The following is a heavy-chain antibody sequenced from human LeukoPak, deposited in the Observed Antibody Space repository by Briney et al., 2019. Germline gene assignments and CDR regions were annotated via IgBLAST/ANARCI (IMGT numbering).Heavy chain of an antibody. D-gene: IGHD6-13*01. J-gene: IGHJ4*02. CDR2: ISGSGGGT. V-gene: IGHV3-23*01. CDR3: AKAPGYSSSWYLY. Sequence: GGSLRLSCAASGFTFSSYAMSWVRQAPGMGLEWVSSISGSGGGTYYADSVKGRFTISRDNSKNTLYLQMNSLRAEDTALYYCAKAPGYSSSWYLYWGQGTLVTVSS. CDR1: GFTFSSYA.